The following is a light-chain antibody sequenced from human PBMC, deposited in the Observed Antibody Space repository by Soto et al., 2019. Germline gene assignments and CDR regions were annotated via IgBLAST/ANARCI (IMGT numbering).Light chain of an antibody. J-gene: IGKJ5*01. CDR2: YAS. CDR3: QQYNNWPPIT. CDR1: QSVRNN. V-gene: IGKV3-15*01. Sequence: EIMMTQSPATLSVSPGEIATLSCRASQSVRNNLAWYQQKPGQAARLLVYYASTRATGIPARFSGSGSGTEFTLTISSLQSEDFALYYCQQYNNWPPITFGQGTRLEIK.